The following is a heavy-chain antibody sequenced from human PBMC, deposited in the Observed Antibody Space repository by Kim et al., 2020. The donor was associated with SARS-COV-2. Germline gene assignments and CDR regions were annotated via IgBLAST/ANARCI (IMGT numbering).Heavy chain of an antibody. V-gene: IGHV3-74*01. CDR2: SDGSST. Sequence: SDGSSTSYADSVKGRFTISRDNAKNTLYLQMNSLGAEDTAVYYCASMAFDIWGQGTMVTVSS. CDR3: ASMAFDI. J-gene: IGHJ3*02.